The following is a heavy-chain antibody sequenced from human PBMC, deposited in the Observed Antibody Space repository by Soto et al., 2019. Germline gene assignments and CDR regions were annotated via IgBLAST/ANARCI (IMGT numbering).Heavy chain of an antibody. Sequence: QITLKESGPPLVKPTQTLTLTCTFSGFSLSTSGVGVGWIRQPPGKALEWLALIYWDDDKRYSPSLKSRLTLTKDTSKNPVVRTMTSVDPVDTARDCWAHRRGGIWSGGYRFDPWGQGTLVTVSS. D-gene: IGHD3-10*01. J-gene: IGHJ5*02. CDR2: IYWDDDK. CDR3: AHRRGGIWSGGYRFDP. V-gene: IGHV2-5*02. CDR1: GFSLSTSGVG.